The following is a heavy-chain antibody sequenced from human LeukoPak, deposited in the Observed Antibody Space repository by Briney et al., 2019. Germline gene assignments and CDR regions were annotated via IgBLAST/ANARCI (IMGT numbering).Heavy chain of an antibody. J-gene: IGHJ4*02. CDR2: ISGCGGST. V-gene: IGHV3-23*01. CDR1: GFTFSSYA. Sequence: GGSLRLSCAASGFTFSSYAMSWVRQAPGKGLEWVSAISGCGGSTYYADSVKGRFTISRDNSKNTLYLQMNSLRAEDTAVYYCAKEGYYDSSGYYFLRRDFDYWGQGTLVTVSS. CDR3: AKEGYYDSSGYYFLRRDFDY. D-gene: IGHD3-22*01.